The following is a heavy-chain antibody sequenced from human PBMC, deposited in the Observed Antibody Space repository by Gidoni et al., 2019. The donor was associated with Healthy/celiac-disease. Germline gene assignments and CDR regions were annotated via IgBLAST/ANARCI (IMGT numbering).Heavy chain of an antibody. J-gene: IGHJ3*02. CDR3: ARDPGDSSGYSDAFDI. D-gene: IGHD3-22*01. Sequence: QVPLVQSGAEVKKPGSSVKVSCQASGGTLSSYAISWVRQAPGQGLEWMGGIIPIFGTANYAQKFQGRVTITADESTSTAYMELSSLRSEDTAVYYCARDPGDSSGYSDAFDIWGQGTMVTVSS. CDR1: GGTLSSYA. CDR2: IIPIFGTA. V-gene: IGHV1-69*01.